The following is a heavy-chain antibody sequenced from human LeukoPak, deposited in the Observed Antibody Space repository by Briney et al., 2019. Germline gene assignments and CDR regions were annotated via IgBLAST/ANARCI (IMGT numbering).Heavy chain of an antibody. V-gene: IGHV3-21*01. CDR2: ISSSSSYI. CDR3: ARDYGSGSYFKYFDL. J-gene: IGHJ2*01. CDR1: GFTFSSYS. Sequence: PGGSLRLSYAASGFTFSSYSMNWVRQAPGKGLEWVSSISSSSSYIYYADSVKGRFTISRDNAKNSLYLQMNSLRAEDTAVYYCARDYGSGSYFKYFDLWGRGTLVTVSS. D-gene: IGHD3-10*01.